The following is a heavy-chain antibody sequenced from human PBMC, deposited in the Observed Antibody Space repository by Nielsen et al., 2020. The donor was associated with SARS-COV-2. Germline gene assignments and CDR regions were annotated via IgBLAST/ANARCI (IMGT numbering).Heavy chain of an antibody. J-gene: IGHJ6*02. V-gene: IGHV3-30*18. CDR1: GFTFSNAW. CDR2: ISYDGSNK. Sequence: GESLKISCAASGFTFSNAWMSWVRQAPGKGLEWVAVISYDGSNKYYADSVKGRFTISRDNSKNTLYLQMNSLRAEDTAVYYCAKDSRGNYYYGMDVWGQGTTVTVSS. CDR3: AKDSRGNYYYGMDV.